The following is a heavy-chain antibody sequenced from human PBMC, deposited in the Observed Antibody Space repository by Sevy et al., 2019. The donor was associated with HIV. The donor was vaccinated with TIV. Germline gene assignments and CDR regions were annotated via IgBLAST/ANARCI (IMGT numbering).Heavy chain of an antibody. V-gene: IGHV3-11*06. Sequence: GGSLRLSCAASGFIFSDYNMGWIRQAPGKGLEWVSYISSNSTYTKYVDSVKGRFTISRDNAKNSLFLQMNSLRAEDTAVYYCARRPTSTGPPRFDYWGQGTLVTVSS. CDR2: ISSNSTYT. CDR3: ARRPTSTGPPRFDY. CDR1: GFIFSDYN. J-gene: IGHJ4*02. D-gene: IGHD2-8*02.